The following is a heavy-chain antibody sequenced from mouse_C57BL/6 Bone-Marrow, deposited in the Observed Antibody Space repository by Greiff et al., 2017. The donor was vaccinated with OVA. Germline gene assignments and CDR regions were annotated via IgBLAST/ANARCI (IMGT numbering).Heavy chain of an antibody. CDR1: GYTFTSYG. V-gene: IGHV1-81*01. CDR3: ARGLTGRWYFDV. J-gene: IGHJ1*03. Sequence: VQLQESGAELARPGASVKLSCKASGYTFTSYGISWVKQRTGQGLEWIGEIYPRSGNTYYNEKFKGKATLTADKSSSTAYMELRSLTSEDSAVYFCARGLTGRWYFDVWGTGTTVTVSS. D-gene: IGHD4-1*01. CDR2: IYPRSGNT.